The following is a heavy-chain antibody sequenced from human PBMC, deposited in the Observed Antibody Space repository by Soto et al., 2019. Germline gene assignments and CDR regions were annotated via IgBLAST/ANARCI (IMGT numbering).Heavy chain of an antibody. CDR1: GLTFSTFA. D-gene: IGHD6-13*01. Sequence: GGSLRLSCAASGLTFSTFAMSWVRQAPGKGLEWVANIKQDGSEKYYVDSVKGRFTISRDNAKNSLYLQMNSLRAEDTAVYYCARGFRAAAGTQYYYYYYMDVWGKGTTVTVSS. CDR2: IKQDGSEK. J-gene: IGHJ6*03. V-gene: IGHV3-7*01. CDR3: ARGFRAAAGTQYYYYYYMDV.